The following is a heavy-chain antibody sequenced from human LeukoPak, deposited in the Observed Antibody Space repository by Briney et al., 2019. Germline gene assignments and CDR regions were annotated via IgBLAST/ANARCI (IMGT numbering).Heavy chain of an antibody. V-gene: IGHV3-48*03. CDR3: ARATGIFGEPNEGWFDP. Sequence: GGSLRLSCAASGFTFSSYEMNWVRQAPGKGPEWVSYISSSGSTIYYADSVKGRFTISRDNAKNSLYLQMNSLRAEDTAVYYCARATGIFGEPNEGWFDPWGQGTLVTVSS. J-gene: IGHJ5*02. CDR1: GFTFSSYE. CDR2: ISSSGSTI. D-gene: IGHD3-10*01.